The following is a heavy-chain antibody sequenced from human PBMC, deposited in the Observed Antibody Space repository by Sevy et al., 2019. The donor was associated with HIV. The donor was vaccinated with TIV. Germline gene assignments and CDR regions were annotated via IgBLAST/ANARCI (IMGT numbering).Heavy chain of an antibody. D-gene: IGHD6-6*01. V-gene: IGHV1-69*13. J-gene: IGHJ6*02. Sequence: ASVKVSCKASGGTFSSYAISWVRQAPGQGLKWMGGIIPIFGTANYAQKFQGRVTITADESTSTAYMELSSLRSEDTAVYYCARSGAARQGYYYYGMDVWGQGTTVTVSS. CDR2: IIPIFGTA. CDR3: ARSGAARQGYYYYGMDV. CDR1: GGTFSSYA.